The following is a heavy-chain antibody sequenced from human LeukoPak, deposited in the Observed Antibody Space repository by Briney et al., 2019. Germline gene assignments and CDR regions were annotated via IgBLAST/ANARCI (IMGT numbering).Heavy chain of an antibody. Sequence: GGTLRLSCAASGFTFSSYGMSWVRQAPGKGLEWVSGISGSGGSTYYADSVKGRFTISRDNSKNMLYLQMNSLRAEDTAVYHCARDSTAMGQIYDYWGQGTLVTVSS. J-gene: IGHJ4*02. D-gene: IGHD5-18*01. CDR1: GFTFSSYG. CDR2: ISGSGGST. CDR3: ARDSTAMGQIYDY. V-gene: IGHV3-23*01.